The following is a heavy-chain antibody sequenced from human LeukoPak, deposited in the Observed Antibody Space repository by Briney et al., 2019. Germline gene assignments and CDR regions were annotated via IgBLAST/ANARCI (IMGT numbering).Heavy chain of an antibody. CDR3: ARAGRVAAAGIHY. V-gene: IGHV1-69*13. J-gene: IGHJ4*02. CDR2: IIPIFGTA. Sequence: AASVEVSCKASGGTFSSYAISWVRQAPGQGLEWMGGIIPIFGTANYAQKFQGRVTITADESTSTAYMELSSLRSEDTAVYYCARAGRVAAAGIHYWGQGTLVTVSS. CDR1: GGTFSSYA. D-gene: IGHD6-13*01.